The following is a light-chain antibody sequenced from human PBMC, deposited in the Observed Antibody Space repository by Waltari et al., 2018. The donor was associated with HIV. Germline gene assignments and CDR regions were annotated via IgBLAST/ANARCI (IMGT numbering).Light chain of an antibody. CDR2: EVS. V-gene: IGLV2-23*02. CDR1: SSNVGSYNL. CDR3: CSYTGSNPFLL. Sequence: QSALTQPASVSGSPGPSITISCTGTSSNVGSYNLVSWYQQHPGRAPKVMSYEVSKRPSGGSNRVSGSKSGNTASLTISGLQAEDEADYYCCSYTGSNPFLLFGGGTKLTVL. J-gene: IGLJ2*01.